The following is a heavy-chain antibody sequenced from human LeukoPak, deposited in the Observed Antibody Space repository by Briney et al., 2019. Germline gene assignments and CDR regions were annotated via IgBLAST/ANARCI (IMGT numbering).Heavy chain of an antibody. J-gene: IGHJ4*02. CDR2: IYSGGST. CDR1: GFTVSSNY. V-gene: IGHV3-66*01. D-gene: IGHD3-10*01. Sequence: GGSLRLSCAASGFTVSSNYMSWVRQAPGKGLEWVSVIYSGGSTYYADSVKGRFTISRDNPNNTLYLQMNSLRAEDTAVYYCATDGSGNMFFDYWGQGTLVTVSS. CDR3: ATDGSGNMFFDY.